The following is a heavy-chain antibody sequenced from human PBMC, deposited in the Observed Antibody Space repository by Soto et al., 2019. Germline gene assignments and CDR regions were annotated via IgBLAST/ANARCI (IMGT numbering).Heavy chain of an antibody. V-gene: IGHV3-21*06. CDR2: ISSTTNYI. CDR3: ARESEDLTSNFDY. J-gene: IGHJ4*02. CDR1: GFPFDAYV. Sequence: GGSLRLSCAASGFPFDAYVMHWVRQAPGKGLEWVSSISSTTNYIYYGDSMKGRFTISRDNAKNSLYLEMNSLRAEDTAVYYCARESEDLTSNFDYWGQGTLVTVSS.